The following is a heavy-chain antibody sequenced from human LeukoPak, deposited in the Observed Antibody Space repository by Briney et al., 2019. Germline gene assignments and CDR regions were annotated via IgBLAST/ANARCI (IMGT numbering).Heavy chain of an antibody. V-gene: IGHV3-7*01. CDR2: IKQDGSEK. CDR3: ARGSLYHYYYMDV. CDR1: EFTFSNYW. Sequence: TGGSLRLSCAASEFTFSNYWMNWVRQAPGKGLEWVANIKQDGSEKYYVDSVKGRFTISRDNAKNSLYLQMNNLRAEDTAVYYCARGSLYHYYYMDVWGKGTTVTVSS. J-gene: IGHJ6*03.